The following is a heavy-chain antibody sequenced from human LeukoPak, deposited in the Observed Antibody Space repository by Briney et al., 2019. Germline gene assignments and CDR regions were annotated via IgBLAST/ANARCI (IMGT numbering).Heavy chain of an antibody. Sequence: GGSLRLSCAASEFIVSDNDIKWVRQAPGKGLEWGSLIYAYGSTHYTDSVKGRFSISRDNSQNTVYLQMNSLRGEDTAVYFCAKRSVPGRPGYWGQGTLVTVSS. V-gene: IGHV3-66*04. J-gene: IGHJ4*02. CDR2: IYAYGST. CDR3: AKRSVPGRPGY. CDR1: EFIVSDND. D-gene: IGHD3-3*01.